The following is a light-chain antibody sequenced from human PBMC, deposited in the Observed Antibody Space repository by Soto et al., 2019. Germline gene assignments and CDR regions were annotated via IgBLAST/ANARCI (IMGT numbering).Light chain of an antibody. V-gene: IGLV1-44*01. J-gene: IGLJ1*01. CDR3: ASWDDSLNGFV. Sequence: QSVLTPPPSESGTPGQRVTFSCYGSSSNIGSTTVSWYQQLPGAAPTLLIYSNDQWPSGVPDRFSGSKSGTSASLAISGLQSEDEADYCCASWDDSLNGFVFGTGTKVTVL. CDR1: SSNIGSTT. CDR2: SND.